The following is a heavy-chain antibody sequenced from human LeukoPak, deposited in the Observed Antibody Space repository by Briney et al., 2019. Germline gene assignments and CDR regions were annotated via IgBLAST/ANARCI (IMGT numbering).Heavy chain of an antibody. CDR2: INPSGGST. CDR1: GYTFTSYY. J-gene: IGHJ4*02. V-gene: IGHV1-46*01. CDR3: ARQGHSGYDLDY. Sequence: ASVKVSCKASGYTFTSYYMHWVRQAPGQGLEWMGIINPSGGSTSYAQKFQGRVTMTRDTSTSTVYMELSSPRSEDTAVYYCARQGHSGYDLDYWGQGTLVTVSS. D-gene: IGHD5-12*01.